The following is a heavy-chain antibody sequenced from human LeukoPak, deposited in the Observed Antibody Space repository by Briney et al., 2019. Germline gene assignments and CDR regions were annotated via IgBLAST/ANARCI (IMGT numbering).Heavy chain of an antibody. CDR1: GYSLTSYW. Sequence: LGESLKISCKGSGYSLTSYWIGWVRQMPGKGLEWMGIIYPGDSDTRYSPPFQGQVTISADKSISTAYLQWSSLKASDTAMFYCARPAADSSGYYPYFDYWGQGTLVTVSS. CDR2: IYPGDSDT. V-gene: IGHV5-51*01. D-gene: IGHD3-22*01. CDR3: ARPAADSSGYYPYFDY. J-gene: IGHJ4*02.